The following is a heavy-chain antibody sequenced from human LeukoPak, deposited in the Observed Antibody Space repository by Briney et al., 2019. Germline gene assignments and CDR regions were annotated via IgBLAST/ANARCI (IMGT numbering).Heavy chain of an antibody. CDR2: ISGSSGII. J-gene: IGHJ4*02. D-gene: IGHD1-26*01. CDR1: GFTFNTYT. Sequence: PGGSLRLSCAASGFTFNTYTMNWVRQAPGKGLEWVSYISGSSGIIDYADSVRGRFTISRDNAKNSLYLQMNSLRAEDTAVYYCARDTAGADYWGQGTLVTVSS. V-gene: IGHV3-48*01. CDR3: ARDTAGADY.